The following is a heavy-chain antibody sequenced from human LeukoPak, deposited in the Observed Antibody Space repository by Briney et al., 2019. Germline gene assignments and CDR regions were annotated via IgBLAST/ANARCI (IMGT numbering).Heavy chain of an antibody. Sequence: ASVKVSCKASGYTFTSYDMHWVRQAPGQRLEWMGWINAGNGNTKYSQKFQGRVTITRDTSASTAYMELSSLRSEDTAVYYCATVGDPQGPFDYWGQGTLVTVSS. V-gene: IGHV1-3*01. CDR3: ATVGDPQGPFDY. CDR2: INAGNGNT. J-gene: IGHJ4*02. D-gene: IGHD3-10*01. CDR1: GYTFTSYD.